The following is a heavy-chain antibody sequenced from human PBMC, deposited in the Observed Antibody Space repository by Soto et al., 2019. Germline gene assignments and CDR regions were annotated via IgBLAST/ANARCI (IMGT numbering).Heavy chain of an antibody. J-gene: IGHJ6*02. D-gene: IGHD2-2*01. CDR1: GGSISSGGYY. CDR2: IYYSGST. CDR3: ARGGWDCSSTSCSFYGMDV. Sequence: TLSLTCTVSGGSISSGGYYWSWIRQHPGKGLEWIGYIYYSGSTYYNPSLKSRVTISVDTSKNQFSLKLSSVTAADTAVYYCARGGWDCSSTSCSFYGMDVWGQGTTVTVSS. V-gene: IGHV4-31*03.